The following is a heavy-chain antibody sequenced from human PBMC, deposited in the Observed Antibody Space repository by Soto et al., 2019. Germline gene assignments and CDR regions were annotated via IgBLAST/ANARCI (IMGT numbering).Heavy chain of an antibody. V-gene: IGHV2-5*02. CDR2: IFWDDDK. Sequence: QITLKESGPTLVKPTQTLTLTCTFSGFSLRTSGVGVGWIRQPPGKALEWLALIFWDDDKRYSPSLKSRLSITKGTSETQVFLTMTNMDPVDAATYYCTHHGYYSYGMDVWGQGTTVTVSS. CDR1: GFSLRTSGVG. J-gene: IGHJ6*02. CDR3: THHGYYSYGMDV.